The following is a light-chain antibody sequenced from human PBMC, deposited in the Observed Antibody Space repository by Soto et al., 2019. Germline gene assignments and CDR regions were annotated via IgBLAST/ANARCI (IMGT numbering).Light chain of an antibody. CDR2: DAS. J-gene: IGKJ5*01. CDR1: QSVSRY. CDR3: QQRSNWPPIT. Sequence: EIVWTQSPATLSLSPGERATLSCRASQSVSRYLAWYQQKPCQAHRLIIYDASNRATGIPARFSGSGSGTDFTLTISSLEPEDFAVYCCQQRSNWPPITGGQGTRLEIK. V-gene: IGKV3-11*01.